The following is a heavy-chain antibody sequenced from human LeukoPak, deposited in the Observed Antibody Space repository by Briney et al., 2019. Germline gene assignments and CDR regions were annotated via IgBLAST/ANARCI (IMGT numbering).Heavy chain of an antibody. V-gene: IGHV4-61*02. Sequence: SQTLSLTCTVSGGSISSGSYYWTWLRQPAGKGLEWLGRLYTSASTNYNPSRKSRVTISATTSKNQFSLMLISVTAADTAVYYWAIGGSGRTRAFEIWGQGTMVTVSS. J-gene: IGHJ3*02. D-gene: IGHD1-26*01. CDR1: GGSISSGSYY. CDR3: AIGGSGRTRAFEI. CDR2: LYTSAST.